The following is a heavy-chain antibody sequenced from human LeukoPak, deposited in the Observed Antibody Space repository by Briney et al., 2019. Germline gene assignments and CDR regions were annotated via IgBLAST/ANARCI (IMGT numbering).Heavy chain of an antibody. V-gene: IGHV3-30*18. Sequence: PGGSLRLSCAASGFSFSDYNMHWVRQAPGKGLEWMAVISYNGINADSVKGRFTISRDNSKSTLLLQMNSLRAEDTAVYYCAKVRSPYYYDRGWFDPWGQGTLVTVSS. CDR3: AKVRSPYYYDRGWFDP. J-gene: IGHJ5*02. CDR2: ISYNGIN. CDR1: GFSFSDYN. D-gene: IGHD3-22*01.